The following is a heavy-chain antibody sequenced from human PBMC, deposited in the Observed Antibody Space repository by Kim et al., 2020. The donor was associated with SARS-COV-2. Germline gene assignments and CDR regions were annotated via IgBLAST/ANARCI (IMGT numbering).Heavy chain of an antibody. D-gene: IGHD2-2*01. J-gene: IGHJ4*02. CDR2: ISGSGDRT. V-gene: IGHV3-23*01. CDR1: RLTFSSDA. Sequence: GGSLRLSCAPSRLTFSSDAMNWVRQAPGKGLEWVSHISGSGDRTDYADSVKGRFTISRDNSKNTLYLQMNSLRAEDTAIYYCARQEGFCSSTSCHHAFFDYWGQGTLVTVSS. CDR3: ARQEGFCSSTSCHHAFFDY.